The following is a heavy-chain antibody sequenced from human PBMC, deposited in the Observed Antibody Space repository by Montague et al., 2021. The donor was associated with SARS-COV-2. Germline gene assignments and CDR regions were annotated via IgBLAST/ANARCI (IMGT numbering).Heavy chain of an antibody. J-gene: IGHJ4*02. D-gene: IGHD6-19*01. CDR1: GGSISTSPYF. CDR3: ARGNRLPVAGTDFDH. V-gene: IGHV4-39*07. Sequence: SETLSLTCTVSGGSISTSPYFWGWIRQPPGKGLEWIGSMYYSGSTYYNPSLKSRVAISIDTSENQFSLKLSSVTAADTAVYYCARGNRLPVAGTDFDHWGQGTLVTVSS. CDR2: MYYSGST.